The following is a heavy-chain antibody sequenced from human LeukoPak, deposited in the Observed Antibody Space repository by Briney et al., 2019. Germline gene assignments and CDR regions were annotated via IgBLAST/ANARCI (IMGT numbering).Heavy chain of an antibody. J-gene: IGHJ6*02. CDR1: GFIFRSYG. D-gene: IGHD3/OR15-3a*01. CDR3: AHLVWEYVGGLDV. CDR2: IYTNGRDT. V-gene: IGHV3-23*05. Sequence: GGSLRLSCVASGFIFRSYGMYWVRQAPGKGLEWVSGIYTNGRDTRYADSVKGRFTISRDNSKNTLYLQMHSLRVEDTAVYYCAHLVWEYVGGLDVWGQGTTVTVSS.